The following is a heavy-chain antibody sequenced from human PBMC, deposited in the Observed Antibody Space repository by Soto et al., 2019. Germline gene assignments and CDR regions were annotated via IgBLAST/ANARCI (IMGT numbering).Heavy chain of an antibody. CDR2: IIPIFGTA. D-gene: IGHD2-2*01. J-gene: IGHJ5*02. V-gene: IGHV1-69*13. CDR3: ASGTFDIVLVPAVVQNWFDP. Sequence: SVKVSCKASGGTFSSYAISWVRQAPGQGLEWMGGIIPIFGTANYAQKFQGRVTITADESTSTAYMELSSLRSEDTAVYYCASGTFDIVLVPAVVQNWFDPWG. CDR1: GGTFSSYA.